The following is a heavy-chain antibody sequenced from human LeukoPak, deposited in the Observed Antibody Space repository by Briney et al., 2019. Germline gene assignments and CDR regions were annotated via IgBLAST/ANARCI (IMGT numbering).Heavy chain of an antibody. CDR1: GYTFTSYG. J-gene: IGHJ4*02. D-gene: IGHD3-3*01. CDR3: ARATFTVLRFLEWLPVFDY. CDR2: ISAYNGNT. V-gene: IGHV1-18*01. Sequence: ASVKVSCKASGYTFTSYGISWVRQAPGQGLEWMGWISAYNGNTNYAPKLQGRVTMTTDTSTSTAYMELRSLRSDDTAVYYCARATFTVLRFLEWLPVFDYWGQGTLVTVSS.